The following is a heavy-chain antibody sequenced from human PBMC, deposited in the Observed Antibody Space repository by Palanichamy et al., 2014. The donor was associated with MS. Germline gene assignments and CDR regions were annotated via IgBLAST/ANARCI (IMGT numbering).Heavy chain of an antibody. Sequence: EVQPLEVWGGLGAAWGVPETLMCSLWIHLSRYAMSWVRQAPGKGLEWVSAISGSGDGKYYADSVTGRFTISRDNSKNTLYMQMSTLRAEDTAVYYCAKASYGGYIGGHFDSWGQGTLVTVSS. CDR2: ISGSGDGK. CDR1: IHLSRYA. J-gene: IGHJ4*02. CDR3: AKASYGGYIGGHFDS. V-gene: IGHV3-23*01. D-gene: IGHD5-12*01.